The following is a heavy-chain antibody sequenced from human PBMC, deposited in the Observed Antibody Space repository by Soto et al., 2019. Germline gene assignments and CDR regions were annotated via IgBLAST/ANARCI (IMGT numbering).Heavy chain of an antibody. V-gene: IGHV1-69*13. CDR1: GGTFSSYA. CDR3: ARDREYYDILTGSPHQYYYGMDV. Sequence: GASVKVSCKASGGTFSSYAISWVRQAPGQGLEWMGGIIPIFGTANYAQKFQGRVTITADESTSTAYMELSSLRSEDTAVYYCARDREYYDILTGSPHQYYYGMDVWGQGTTVTVSS. CDR2: IIPIFGTA. D-gene: IGHD3-9*01. J-gene: IGHJ6*02.